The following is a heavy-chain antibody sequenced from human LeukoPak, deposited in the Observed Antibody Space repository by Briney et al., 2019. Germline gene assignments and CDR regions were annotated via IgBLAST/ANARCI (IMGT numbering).Heavy chain of an antibody. D-gene: IGHD2-2*01. CDR3: ARFSSDCSTASCYLTY. CDR1: GGSLSSHY. V-gene: IGHV4-59*11. CDR2: IYYSGTT. J-gene: IGHJ4*02. Sequence: PSETLSLTCTVSGGSLSSHYWSWIRQPPGKGLELIGHIYYSGTTYYNPSLNSRVTISLDTPRNQFSLRLTSVTAADTAVYYCARFSSDCSTASCYLTYWGQGTLVTVSS.